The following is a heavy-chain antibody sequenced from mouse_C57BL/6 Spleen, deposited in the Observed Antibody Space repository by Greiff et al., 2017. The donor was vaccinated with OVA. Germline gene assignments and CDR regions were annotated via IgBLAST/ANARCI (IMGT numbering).Heavy chain of an antibody. Sequence: QVQLKQSGPGLVQPSQSLSITCTVSGFSLTSYGVHWVRQSPGKGLEWLGVIWSGGSTDYNAAFISRLSISKDKSRRQGLFKMNSRQADDTAIDYCAGGGDYPWFAYWGQGTLVTVSA. V-gene: IGHV2-2*01. CDR2: IWSGGST. CDR3: AGGGDYPWFAY. CDR1: GFSLTSYG. J-gene: IGHJ3*01. D-gene: IGHD2-4*01.